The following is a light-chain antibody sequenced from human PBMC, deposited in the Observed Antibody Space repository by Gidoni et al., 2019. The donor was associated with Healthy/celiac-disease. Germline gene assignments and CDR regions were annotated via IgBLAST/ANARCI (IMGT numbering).Light chain of an antibody. CDR2: GAS. J-gene: IGKJ4*01. Sequence: EIVLTQSPGTLSLSPRERATLSCTASQSVSSSYLAWSQQKPGQAPRLLIYGASSRATGIPDRFSGSGSGTDFTLTFSRLEPEDFAVYYCQQYGSSPLTFGGGTKVEIQ. CDR1: QSVSSSY. CDR3: QQYGSSPLT. V-gene: IGKV3-20*01.